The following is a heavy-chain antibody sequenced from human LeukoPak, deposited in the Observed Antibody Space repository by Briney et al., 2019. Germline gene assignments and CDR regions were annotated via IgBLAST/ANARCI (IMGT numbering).Heavy chain of an antibody. CDR1: GFTFSSYA. J-gene: IGHJ4*02. D-gene: IGHD3-10*01. Sequence: GRSLRLSCAASGFTFSSYAMDWVRQAPGKGLEWVAFISYDGSNKYHADSVKARFTIYRENSKNTLYLQMNSLRAEDTAVYYCARGVHEHRVLWFGELPQGYWGQGTLVTVSS. CDR3: ARGVHEHRVLWFGELPQGY. V-gene: IGHV3-30*04. CDR2: ISYDGSNK.